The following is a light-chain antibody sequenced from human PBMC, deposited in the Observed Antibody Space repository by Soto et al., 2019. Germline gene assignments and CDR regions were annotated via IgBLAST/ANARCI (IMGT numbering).Light chain of an antibody. CDR3: QQYNSFWT. CDR1: QSVKSN. CDR2: DAS. Sequence: IMMTQSPATLSVSPGERATLSCRASQSVKSNLAWYQQKPGQPPRLLIYDASTRATGIPSRFSGSGSGTEFTLTISSLQPDDFATYYCQQYNSFWTFGQGTKVDIK. V-gene: IGKV3-15*01. J-gene: IGKJ1*01.